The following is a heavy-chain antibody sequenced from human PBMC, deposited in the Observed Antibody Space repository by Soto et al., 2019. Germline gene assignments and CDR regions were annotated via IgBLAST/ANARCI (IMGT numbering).Heavy chain of an antibody. V-gene: IGHV4-39*01. Sequence: QLQLQESGPGLVKPSETLSLTCTVSGGSISSSSYYWGWIRQPPGKGLEWIGSIYYSGSTYYNPSLKSRVTISVDTSRTQFSLKLSSVTAADTAVYYCARTIAAFDYYYYYMDVWGKGTTVTVSS. CDR1: GGSISSSSYY. J-gene: IGHJ6*03. CDR3: ARTIAAFDYYYYYMDV. D-gene: IGHD6-6*01. CDR2: IYYSGST.